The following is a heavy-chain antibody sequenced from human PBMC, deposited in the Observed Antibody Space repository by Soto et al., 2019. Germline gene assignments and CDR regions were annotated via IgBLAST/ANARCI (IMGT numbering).Heavy chain of an antibody. V-gene: IGHV4-39*01. CDR3: ARTYVTDMVVFPAPRAYMAV. D-gene: IGHD2-2*01. CDR1: GGSISSSSYY. Sequence: SETLSLTCTVSGGSISSSSYYWGWIRQPPGKGLEWIGSIYYSGSTYYNPSLKSRVTTSVDPSKNQFSLKLSPVTAADTAVYYCARTYVTDMVVFPAPRAYMAVWGKGTTLPVSS. CDR2: IYYSGST. J-gene: IGHJ6*03.